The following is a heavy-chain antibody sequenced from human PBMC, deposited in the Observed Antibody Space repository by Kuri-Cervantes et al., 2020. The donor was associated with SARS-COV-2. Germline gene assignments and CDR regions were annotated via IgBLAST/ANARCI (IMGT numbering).Heavy chain of an antibody. Sequence: GESLKISCAPSGLTFSGFWMSWVRQAPGKGLECVADIKEDGSEKYYADSVKGRFTISRDNSKNTLYLQMNNLRADDTAVYYCARSQGEWDLLVPIAYWGRGTLVTVSS. CDR3: ARSQGEWDLLVPIAY. CDR2: IKEDGSEK. D-gene: IGHD1-26*01. J-gene: IGHJ4*02. CDR1: GLTFSGFW. V-gene: IGHV3-7*05.